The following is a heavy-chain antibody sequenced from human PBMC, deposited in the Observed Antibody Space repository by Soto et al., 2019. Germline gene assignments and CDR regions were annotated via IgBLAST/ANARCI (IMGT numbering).Heavy chain of an antibody. Sequence: SETVSLTCTFSCGYVISTAYYWTWIRQSPGKTLEWIGYISNSGSNYNPSLKSRVTISTDTSKNQFSLKLTSVTVADTAVYFCARGGALRYYFDYWGQGAPVTVSS. CDR2: ISNSGS. CDR3: ARGGALRYYFDY. V-gene: IGHV4-61*08. J-gene: IGHJ4*02. CDR1: CGYVISTAYY. D-gene: IGHD1-26*01.